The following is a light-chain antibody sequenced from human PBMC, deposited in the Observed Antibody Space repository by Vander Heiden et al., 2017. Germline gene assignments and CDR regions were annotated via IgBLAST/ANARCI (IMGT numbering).Light chain of an antibody. Sequence: DTHMTQSPSSLSASVGDRVTIACRASQSIINYLNWYQQKPGKAPKLLIYAASSLQSGVPSRFSGSGSGTDFTLSISSLQPEDFATYYCQQSYSSPRTFGQGTKVEIK. J-gene: IGKJ1*01. CDR3: QQSYSSPRT. V-gene: IGKV1-39*01. CDR1: QSIINY. CDR2: AAS.